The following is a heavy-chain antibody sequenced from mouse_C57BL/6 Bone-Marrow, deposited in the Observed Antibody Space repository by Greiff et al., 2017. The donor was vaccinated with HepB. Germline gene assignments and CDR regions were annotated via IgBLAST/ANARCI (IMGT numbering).Heavy chain of an antibody. CDR2: INPSNGGT. CDR1: GYTFTSYW. Sequence: QVQLQQPGTELVKPGASVKLSCKASGYTFTSYWMHWVKQRPGQGLEWIGNINPSNGGTNYNAKFKRKATLTVDKSSRTAYMQLSSLTSEDSAVYYCARLGYYGSSPAWFAYWGQGTLVTVSA. CDR3: ARLGYYGSSPAWFAY. J-gene: IGHJ3*01. V-gene: IGHV1-53*01. D-gene: IGHD1-1*01.